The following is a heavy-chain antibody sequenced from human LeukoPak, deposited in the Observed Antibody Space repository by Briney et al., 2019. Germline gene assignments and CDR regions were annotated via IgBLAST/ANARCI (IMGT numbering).Heavy chain of an antibody. D-gene: IGHD3-10*01. V-gene: IGHV3-15*01. CDR2: IKSKSDGGTT. Sequence: PAGSLRLSCAASGFTFSNAWMTWVRQAPGKGLEWVGRIKSKSDGGTTDYDAPVKGRFTISRGDSKNTVYLQMNSLKTEDTAMFYCTTYTMGAFDSWGQGTLVTVSS. J-gene: IGHJ4*02. CDR3: TTYTMGAFDS. CDR1: GFTFSNAW.